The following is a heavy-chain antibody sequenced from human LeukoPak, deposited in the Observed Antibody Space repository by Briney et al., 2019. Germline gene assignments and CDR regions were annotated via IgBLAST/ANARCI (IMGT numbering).Heavy chain of an antibody. CDR2: VVASYEGT. D-gene: IGHD3/OR15-3a*01. V-gene: IGHV3-23*01. J-gene: IGHJ5*02. CDR1: GFTFSSYA. Sequence: KPGGSLRLSCAASGFTFSSYAMMWVRQASGKGLEWVSTVVASYEGTFYANSVKGRFTISRDNSKSTLYMQMNSLRAEDTAVYYCAKGKAGGLVDLFDPWGQGTLVTVSS. CDR3: AKGKAGGLVDLFDP.